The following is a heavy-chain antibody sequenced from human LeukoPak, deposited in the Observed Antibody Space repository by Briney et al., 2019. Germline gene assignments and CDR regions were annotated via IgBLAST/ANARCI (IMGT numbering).Heavy chain of an antibody. Sequence: GESLKIPCQGSGYTFTSYWFAWVRQMPGKGLEWMVISYPGDSDARYSPSFQGQVTISADKSISTAYLQWSSLKASGTAMYYCAIQWGSGGYDYWGQGTLVTVSS. CDR2: SYPGDSDA. CDR3: AIQWGSGGYDY. J-gene: IGHJ4*02. CDR1: GYTFTSYW. V-gene: IGHV5-51*01. D-gene: IGHD1-26*01.